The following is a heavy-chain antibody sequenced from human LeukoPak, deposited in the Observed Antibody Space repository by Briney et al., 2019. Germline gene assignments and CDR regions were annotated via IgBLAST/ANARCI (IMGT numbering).Heavy chain of an antibody. J-gene: IGHJ4*02. Sequence: PGGSLRLSCTASGFTFSSYWMHWVRQAPGKGLVWVSHINTDGSSTNYADSVKGRFTISRDNAKNTLYLQMNSLRAEDTAVYYCVRDAPKWEIPSDYWGQGTLVTVSS. V-gene: IGHV3-74*01. CDR3: VRDAPKWEIPSDY. CDR1: GFTFSSYW. CDR2: INTDGSST. D-gene: IGHD1-26*01.